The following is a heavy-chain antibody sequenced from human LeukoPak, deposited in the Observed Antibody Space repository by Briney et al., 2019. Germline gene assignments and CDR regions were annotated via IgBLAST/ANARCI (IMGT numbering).Heavy chain of an antibody. Sequence: SETLSLTCAVTDGFISNYYWSWIRQPPGRGLEWIGCTFYSGSTTYNPSLEGRVTISADPSNNQISLKLSSVTAADTAVYYCARGSGASNRHFNWFGPWGQGTLVSVSS. V-gene: IGHV4-59*01. CDR1: DGFISNYY. CDR2: TFYSGST. CDR3: ARGSGASNRHFNWFGP. D-gene: IGHD1-14*01. J-gene: IGHJ5*02.